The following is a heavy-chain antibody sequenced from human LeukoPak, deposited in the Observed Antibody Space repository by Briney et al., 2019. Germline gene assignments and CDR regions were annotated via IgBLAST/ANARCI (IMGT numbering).Heavy chain of an antibody. J-gene: IGHJ5*02. V-gene: IGHV3-23*01. CDR3: AKSRDCSGGACHSFAR. CDR2: ITAGGSNV. Sequence: GGSLRLSCAASGFTFSSYAMSWVRQAPRKGLEWVSFITAGGSNVPYADSVKGRFTISRDNSKNTLYLQMNSLTAEDAAIYYCAKSRDCSGGACHSFARWGQGTLVTVSS. D-gene: IGHD2-15*01. CDR1: GFTFSSYA.